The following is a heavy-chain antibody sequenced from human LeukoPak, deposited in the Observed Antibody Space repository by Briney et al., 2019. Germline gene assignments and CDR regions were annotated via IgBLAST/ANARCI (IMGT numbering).Heavy chain of an antibody. V-gene: IGHV4-59*13. Sequence: SETLSLTCTVSGGSISSYHWSWIRQPPGKGLEWIGYIYYSGSTNYNPSLKSRVTISVDTSKNQFSLKLSSVTAADTAVYYCARLTTVVSYGMDVWGQGTTVTVSS. J-gene: IGHJ6*02. CDR1: GGSISSYH. D-gene: IGHD2-2*01. CDR2: IYYSGST. CDR3: ARLTTVVSYGMDV.